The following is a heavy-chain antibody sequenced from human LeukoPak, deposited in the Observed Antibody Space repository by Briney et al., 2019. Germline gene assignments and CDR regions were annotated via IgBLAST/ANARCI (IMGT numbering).Heavy chain of an antibody. CDR2: MNPNSGNT. J-gene: IGHJ4*02. D-gene: IGHD6-13*01. Sequence: ASVKVSCKASGYTFTSYDINWVRQATGQGLEWMEWMNPNSGNTGYAQKFQGRVTITRNTSISTAYMELSSLRSEDTAVYYCARGEEAAAGNFDYWGQGTLVTVSS. CDR3: ARGEEAAAGNFDY. CDR1: GYTFTSYD. V-gene: IGHV1-8*03.